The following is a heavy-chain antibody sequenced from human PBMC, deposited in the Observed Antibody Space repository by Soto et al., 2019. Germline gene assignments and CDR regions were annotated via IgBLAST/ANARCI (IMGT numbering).Heavy chain of an antibody. CDR2: ISGSGGST. D-gene: IGHD2-15*01. J-gene: IGHJ4*02. CDR3: AKDLVGSNADYYDY. V-gene: IGHV3-23*01. Sequence: GGSLRLSCAASGFIFSSYWMSWVRQAPGKGMEWVAAISGSGGSTYYADSVKGRFTISRENSKNTLYLQMNSLRAEDAAVYYCAKDLVGSNADYYDYWGQGTLVTVSS. CDR1: GFIFSSYW.